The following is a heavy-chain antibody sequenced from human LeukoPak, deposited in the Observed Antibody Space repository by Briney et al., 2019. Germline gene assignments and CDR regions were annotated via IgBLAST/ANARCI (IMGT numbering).Heavy chain of an antibody. CDR1: GFTFSNAW. CDR2: IKRKTDGGTT. CDR3: TTLGAFDY. J-gene: IGHJ4*02. Sequence: PGGSLRLSCAASGFTFSNAWMSWVRQAPGKGLEWVGRIKRKTDGGTTDYAAHVKGRFSISRDDSKNTLYLQMNSLKTEDTAVYYCTTLGAFDYWGQGTLVTVSS. D-gene: IGHD3-16*01. V-gene: IGHV3-15*01.